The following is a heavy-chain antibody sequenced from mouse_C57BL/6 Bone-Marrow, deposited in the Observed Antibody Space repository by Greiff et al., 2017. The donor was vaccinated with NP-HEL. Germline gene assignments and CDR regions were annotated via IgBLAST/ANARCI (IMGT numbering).Heavy chain of an antibody. D-gene: IGHD2-4*01. CDR2: IYPGNSDT. V-gene: IGHV1-5*01. CDR1: GYTFTSYW. Sequence: EVQGVESGTVLARPGASVKMSCKTSGYTFTSYWMHWVKQRPGQGLEWIGAIYPGNSDTSYNQKFKGKAKLTAVTSASTAYMELSSLTNEDSAVYYCIRYDYDVAYAMDYWGQGTSVTVSS. J-gene: IGHJ4*01. CDR3: IRYDYDVAYAMDY.